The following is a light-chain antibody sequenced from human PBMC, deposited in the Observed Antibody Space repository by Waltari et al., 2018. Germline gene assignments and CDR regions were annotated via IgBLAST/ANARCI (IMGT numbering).Light chain of an antibody. CDR1: GSNIGAGYD. Sequence: QSVLTQPPSVSGAPGQRVTISCTGSGSNIGAGYDVHWYQQLPGKAPKLLIYGINTRTSGVPDRFFGSQSGTSASLAITGLQAEDEAEYYCQSYDTSLSVVFGGGTKLTVL. J-gene: IGLJ2*01. CDR2: GIN. CDR3: QSYDTSLSVV. V-gene: IGLV1-40*01.